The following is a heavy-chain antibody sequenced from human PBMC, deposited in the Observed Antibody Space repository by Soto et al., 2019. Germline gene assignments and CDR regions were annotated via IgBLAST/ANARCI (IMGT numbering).Heavy chain of an antibody. D-gene: IGHD3-3*01. CDR1: GITVSTNY. J-gene: IGHJ3*01. CDR3: ARDFGAGGAFGV. CDR2: IQSGGTT. Sequence: PGGSLRLSCAASGITVSTNYMSWVRQAPGKGLEWVSVIQSGGTTRYADSVKGRFTITTNDSKNTLYLEMNILRAEDTAVYYCARDFGAGGAFGVWGQGTMVTVSS. V-gene: IGHV3-53*01.